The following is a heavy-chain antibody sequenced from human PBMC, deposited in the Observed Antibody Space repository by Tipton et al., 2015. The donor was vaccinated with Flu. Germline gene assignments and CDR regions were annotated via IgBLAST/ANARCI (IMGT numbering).Heavy chain of an antibody. J-gene: IGHJ6*02. Sequence: SLRLSCEASGFTFDDYAMHWVRQAPGKGLEWVSGIRWNSGNIGYADSVKGRFTISRDNARASLYLQMNSLSPEDTAVYYCAKDSESGSYYFYAMDVGGQGTTVIVSS. CDR1: GFTFDDYA. V-gene: IGHV3-9*01. CDR2: IRWNSGNI. D-gene: IGHD1-26*01. CDR3: AKDSESGSYYFYAMDV.